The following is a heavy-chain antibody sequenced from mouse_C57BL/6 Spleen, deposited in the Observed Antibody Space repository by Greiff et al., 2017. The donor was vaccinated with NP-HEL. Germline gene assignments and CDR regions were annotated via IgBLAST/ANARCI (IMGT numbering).Heavy chain of an antibody. J-gene: IGHJ3*01. Sequence: EVMLVESGGGLVKPGGSLKLSCAASGFTFSSYAMSWVRQTPEKRLEWVATISDGGSYTYYPDNVKGRFTISRDNAKNNLYLQMSHLKSEDTAMYYCARDVITEAGFAYWGQGTLVTVSA. CDR1: GFTFSSYA. CDR3: ARDVITEAGFAY. D-gene: IGHD2-4*01. CDR2: ISDGGSYT. V-gene: IGHV5-4*01.